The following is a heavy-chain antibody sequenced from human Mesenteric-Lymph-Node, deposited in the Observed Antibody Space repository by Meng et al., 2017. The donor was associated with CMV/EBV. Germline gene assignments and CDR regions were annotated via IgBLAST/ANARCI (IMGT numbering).Heavy chain of an antibody. CDR1: GLAVSSNF. J-gene: IGHJ3*02. V-gene: IGHV3-53*01. CDR3: ARLGSRPGDTYDAFDI. CDR2: IYTDEKT. Sequence: GGSLRLSCAASGLAVSSNFVSWVRQAPGKGLEWVSLIYTDEKTTYRESVKGRFTVSRDNSKNIVFLQMSSLRGEDTAVYYCARLGSRPGDTYDAFDIWGQGTMVTVSS. D-gene: IGHD2-21*01.